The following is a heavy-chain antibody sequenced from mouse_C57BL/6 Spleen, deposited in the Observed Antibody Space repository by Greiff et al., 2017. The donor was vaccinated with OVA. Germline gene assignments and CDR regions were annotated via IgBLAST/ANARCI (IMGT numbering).Heavy chain of an antibody. CDR2: ISSGSSTI. V-gene: IGHV5-17*01. CDR1: GFTFSDYG. Sequence: EVKLVESGGGLVKPGGSLKLSCAASGFTFSDYGMHWVRQAPEKGLEWVAYISSGSSTIYYADTVKGRFTISRDNAKNTLFLQMTSLRSEDTAMDYCARLWLRRHYAMDYWGQGTSVTVSS. CDR3: ARLWLRRHYAMDY. D-gene: IGHD2-2*01. J-gene: IGHJ4*01.